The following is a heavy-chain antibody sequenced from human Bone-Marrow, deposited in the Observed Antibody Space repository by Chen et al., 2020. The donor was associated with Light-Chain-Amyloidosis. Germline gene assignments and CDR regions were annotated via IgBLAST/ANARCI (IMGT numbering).Heavy chain of an antibody. D-gene: IGHD1-26*01. J-gene: IGHJ5*02. CDR2: ISGDGGST. V-gene: IGHV3-43*02. CDR3: AKDIFATYDP. Sequence: EVQLVESGGGVVQPGGSLRLSWAAAGFTFDDYAMHWVRQAPGKGLEWVSLISGDGGSTYYADSVKGRFTISRDNSKNSLYLQMNSLRTEDTALYYCAKDIFATYDPWGQGTLVTVSS. CDR1: GFTFDDYA.